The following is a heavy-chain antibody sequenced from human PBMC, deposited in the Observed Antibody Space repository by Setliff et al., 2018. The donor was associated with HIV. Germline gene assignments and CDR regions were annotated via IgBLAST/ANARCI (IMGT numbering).Heavy chain of an antibody. CDR3: AFRIQLWY. J-gene: IGHJ4*02. V-gene: IGHV3-48*01. Sequence: HPGGSLRLSCAVSGFTFSSYSMNWVRQAPGKGLEWVSYISSSSSTIYYADSVKGRFTISRDNAKNSLYLQMNSLRAEDTAVYYCAFRIQLWYWGQGIQVTVSS. CDR1: GFTFSSYS. D-gene: IGHD5-18*01. CDR2: ISSSSSTI.